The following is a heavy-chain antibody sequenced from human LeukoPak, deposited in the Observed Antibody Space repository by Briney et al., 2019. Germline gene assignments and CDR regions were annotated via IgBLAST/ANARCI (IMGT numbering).Heavy chain of an antibody. CDR1: GFTFSSYA. D-gene: IGHD3-3*01. J-gene: IGHJ4*02. CDR2: ISGSGGST. Sequence: GGSLRLSCAASGFTFSSYAMSWVRQAPGKGLEWVSAISGSGGSTYYADSVKGRFTISRDNPKNTLYLQMSSLRAEDTAVYYCAKDSSELRFLEWFFDYWGQGTLVTVSS. CDR3: AKDSSELRFLEWFFDY. V-gene: IGHV3-23*01.